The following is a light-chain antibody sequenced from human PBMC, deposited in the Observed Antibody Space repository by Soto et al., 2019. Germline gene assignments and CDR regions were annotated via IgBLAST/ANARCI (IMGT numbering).Light chain of an antibody. V-gene: IGKV3-15*01. CDR1: QSVTNN. Sequence: ETVMTQSPATLSVSPGEGATLSCRASQSVTNNLAWYQQKPGQAPRLLIYFTSTSATGIPARFSGSGSGTEFSTTISSRQSEDVAVYYYQQYNQWPLTFGGGTKVETK. CDR3: QQYNQWPLT. CDR2: FTS. J-gene: IGKJ4*01.